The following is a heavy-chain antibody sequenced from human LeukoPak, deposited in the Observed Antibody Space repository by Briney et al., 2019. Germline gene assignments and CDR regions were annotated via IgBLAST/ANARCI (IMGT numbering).Heavy chain of an antibody. CDR3: ARGDGYPPWFDP. D-gene: IGHD3-22*01. CDR2: MNPNSGNT. V-gene: IGHV1-8*02. Sequence: ASVKVSCKASGGTFSSYAISWVRQAPGQGLEWMGWMNPNSGNTGYAQKFQGRVTMTRNTSISTAYMELSSLRSEDTAVYYCARGDGYPPWFDPWGQGTLVTVSS. J-gene: IGHJ5*02. CDR1: GGTFSSYA.